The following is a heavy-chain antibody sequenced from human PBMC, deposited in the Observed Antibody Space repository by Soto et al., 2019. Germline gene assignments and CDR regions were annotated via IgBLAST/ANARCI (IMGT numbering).Heavy chain of an antibody. V-gene: IGHV4-59*01. Sequence: PSETLSLTCTVSDGSLSSYYWSWIRQPPGKGLEWIGYIYYTGSANYNVSLKSRVTISLGPSNNQFSLQLSSVTAADTALYYCARAYHPGSSSDRGIFDVWGRGTVVTVSS. D-gene: IGHD6-6*01. CDR2: IYYTGSA. CDR1: DGSLSSYY. CDR3: ARAYHPGSSSDRGIFDV. J-gene: IGHJ3*01.